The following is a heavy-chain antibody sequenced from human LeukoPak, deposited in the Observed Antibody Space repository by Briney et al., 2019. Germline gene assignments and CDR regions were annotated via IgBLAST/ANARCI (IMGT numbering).Heavy chain of an antibody. CDR3: ARDERRAAVGTTGYFDY. J-gene: IGHJ4*02. D-gene: IGHD1-1*01. V-gene: IGHV1-18*01. CDR1: GYSFTTYG. Sequence: ASVKVSCKTSGYSFTTYGISWVRQAPGQGLEWMSWISGYNGQGNHAQKFRDRVIVTVDTSTYTAYMELRNLRSDDTAVYYCARDERRAAVGTTGYFDYWGQGTLVTVSS. CDR2: ISGYNGQG.